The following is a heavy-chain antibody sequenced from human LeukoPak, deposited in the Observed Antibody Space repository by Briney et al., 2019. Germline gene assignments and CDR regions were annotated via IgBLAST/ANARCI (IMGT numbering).Heavy chain of an antibody. CDR2: INPSGGST. J-gene: IGHJ4*02. D-gene: IGHD5-18*01. V-gene: IGHV1-46*01. CDR3: ARVYRDTARFDY. Sequence: SXKVSCKASGYTFXSYYMHWVRQAPGQGLEWMGIINPSGGSTSYAQKFQGRVTMTRDTSTSTVYMELSSLRSEDTAVYYCARVYRDTARFDYWGQGTLVTVSS. CDR1: GYTFXSYY.